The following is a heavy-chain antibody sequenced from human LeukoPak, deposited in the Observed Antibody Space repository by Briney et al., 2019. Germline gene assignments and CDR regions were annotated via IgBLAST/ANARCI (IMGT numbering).Heavy chain of an antibody. CDR2: ISSSSSTI. D-gene: IGHD5-24*01. Sequence: PGGSLRLSCAASGFTFSSYSMNWVRQAPGKGLEWVTYISSSSSTIYYADSVKGRFTISRDNAKNSLYLQMNSLRAEDTAVYYCAQMQIYYYYMDVWGKGTTVTVSS. V-gene: IGHV3-48*01. CDR1: GFTFSSYS. J-gene: IGHJ6*03. CDR3: AQMQIYYYYMDV.